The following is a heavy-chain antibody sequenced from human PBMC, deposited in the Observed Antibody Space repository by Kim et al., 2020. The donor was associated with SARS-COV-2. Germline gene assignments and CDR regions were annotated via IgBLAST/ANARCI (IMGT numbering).Heavy chain of an antibody. Sequence: AQKFQGRVTITADESTSTAYMELSSLRSEDTAVYYCARDSDSYNWNWFDPWGQGTLVTVSS. CDR3: ARDSDSYNWNWFDP. D-gene: IGHD1-1*01. J-gene: IGHJ5*02. V-gene: IGHV1-69*01.